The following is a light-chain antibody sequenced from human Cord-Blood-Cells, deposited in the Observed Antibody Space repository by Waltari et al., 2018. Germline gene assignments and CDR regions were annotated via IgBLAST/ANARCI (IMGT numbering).Light chain of an antibody. CDR1: ALPKRS. Sequence: SHELTQPPSVSASPGQPARSTRSRDALPKRSACGYQQKPGQAPVLVIYKDSERPSGIPERFSGSSSGTTVTLTISGVQAEDEADYYCQSADSSGTYYVFGTGTKVTVL. CDR3: QSADSSGTYYV. CDR2: KDS. V-gene: IGLV3-25*03. J-gene: IGLJ1*01.